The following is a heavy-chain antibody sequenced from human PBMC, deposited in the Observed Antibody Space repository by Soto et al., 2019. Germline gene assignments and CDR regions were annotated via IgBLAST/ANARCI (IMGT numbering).Heavy chain of an antibody. CDR2: VYHSGIT. J-gene: IGHJ4*02. D-gene: IGHD1-26*01. CDR3: AGNSGTYSFDY. CDR1: GGFISSSNW. Sequence: SETLSLTCAVSGGFISSSNWWSWVRQPPGKGLEWIGEVYHSGITNYNPSLKSRVTISVDKSKNQFSLELTSVTAADTAVYYCAGNSGTYSFDYWGQGALVTVSS. V-gene: IGHV4-4*02.